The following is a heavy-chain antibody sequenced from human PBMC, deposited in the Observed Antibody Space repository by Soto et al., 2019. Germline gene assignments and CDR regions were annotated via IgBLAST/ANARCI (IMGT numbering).Heavy chain of an antibody. CDR2: IISSTI. Sequence: PGGSLRLSCAASGFTFSSYSLNWVRQAPGKELEWVSYIISSTIYYEDSVKGRFTISRDNTKNSLYLHMNSLRAEDTAVYYCATDLNWPNYWGHGTLVTVSS. CDR1: GFTFSSYS. CDR3: ATDLNWPNY. D-gene: IGHD1-20*01. J-gene: IGHJ4*01. V-gene: IGHV3-48*04.